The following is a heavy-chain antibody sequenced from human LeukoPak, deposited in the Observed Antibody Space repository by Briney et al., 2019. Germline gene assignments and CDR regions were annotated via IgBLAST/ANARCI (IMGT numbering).Heavy chain of an antibody. Sequence: GGSLRLSCVASGFIFSSYWMSWVRQAPGKGLEWVANIKDDGNEEYYLDSVKGRFTISRDNAKNSLYLQMNSLRAEDTALYYCARHRGYSYGHDAFDIWGQGTMVTVSS. CDR1: GFIFSSYW. CDR3: ARHRGYSYGHDAFDI. CDR2: IKDDGNEE. V-gene: IGHV3-7*03. J-gene: IGHJ3*02. D-gene: IGHD5-18*01.